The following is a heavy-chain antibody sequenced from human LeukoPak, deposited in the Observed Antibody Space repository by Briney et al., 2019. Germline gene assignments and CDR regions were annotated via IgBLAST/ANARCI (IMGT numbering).Heavy chain of an antibody. J-gene: IGHJ4*02. CDR3: AKDMGEGGTYYLDC. V-gene: IGHV3-23*01. CDR1: GFTFSSYA. D-gene: IGHD3-16*01. CDR2: ISGSGGRT. Sequence: PGGSLRLSCTASGFTFSSYAMTWVRQAPGKGLEWVSGISGSGGRTCFADSVKGRFTISRDNSKNILYLQMNSLRIEDTAIYFCAKDMGEGGTYYLDCWGPGTLVTVSS.